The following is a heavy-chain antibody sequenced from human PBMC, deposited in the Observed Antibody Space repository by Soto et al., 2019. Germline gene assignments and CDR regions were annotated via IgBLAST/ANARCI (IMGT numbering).Heavy chain of an antibody. D-gene: IGHD3-10*01. Sequence: EVQLLESGGGLVQPGGSLRLSCAASGFTFSSYAMSWVRQAPGKGLEWVSAISGSGGSTYYAESVKGRFTISRDNSKNTLYLQMNSLRAEDTAVYYCAKLRGRITMVRGVMDVWGQGTTVTVSS. CDR3: AKLRGRITMVRGVMDV. V-gene: IGHV3-23*01. CDR2: ISGSGGST. J-gene: IGHJ6*02. CDR1: GFTFSSYA.